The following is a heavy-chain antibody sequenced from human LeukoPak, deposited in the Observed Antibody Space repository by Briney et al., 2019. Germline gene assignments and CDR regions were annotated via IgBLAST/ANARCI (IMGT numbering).Heavy chain of an antibody. Sequence: SETLSLTCTVSGGSISSSSYYWGWIRQPPGKGLEWIGSIYYSGSTYYNPSLKSRVTISVDTSKNQFSLKLNSVTPEDTAVYYCARTPGSSDAFDIWGQGTMVTVSS. CDR2: IYYSGST. CDR1: GGSISSSSYY. J-gene: IGHJ3*02. V-gene: IGHV4-39*07. D-gene: IGHD3-10*01. CDR3: ARTPGSSDAFDI.